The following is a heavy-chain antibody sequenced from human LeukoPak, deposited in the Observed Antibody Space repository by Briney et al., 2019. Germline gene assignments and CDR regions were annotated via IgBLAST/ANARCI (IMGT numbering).Heavy chain of an antibody. CDR1: GFTFSSYG. CDR2: IRYDGSNK. V-gene: IGHV3-30*02. Sequence: GGSLRLSCAASGFTFSSYGMHWVRQAPGKGLEWVAFIRYDGSNKYYADSVKGRFTISRDNSKNTLYLQMNSLRVEDTAVYYCAGDTNDEVRDWGQGTLVTVSS. D-gene: IGHD1-1*01. CDR3: AGDTNDEVRD. J-gene: IGHJ4*02.